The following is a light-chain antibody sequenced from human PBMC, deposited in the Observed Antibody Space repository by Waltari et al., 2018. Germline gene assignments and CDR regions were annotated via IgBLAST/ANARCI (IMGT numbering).Light chain of an antibody. V-gene: IGLV2-14*03. CDR3: SSYTSTSTWV. J-gene: IGLJ3*02. Sequence: QSALAQPASVSGSPGQSISISCSGTSSDVGGFDFFSWYQQHPGRVPKLMIYDVSNRPSGVSDRFSGSKSANTASLTISGLQAEDEADYYCSSYTSTSTWVFGGGTKVTVL. CDR2: DVS. CDR1: SSDVGGFDF.